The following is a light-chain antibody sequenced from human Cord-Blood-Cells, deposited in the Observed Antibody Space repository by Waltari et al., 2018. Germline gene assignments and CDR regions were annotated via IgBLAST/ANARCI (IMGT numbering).Light chain of an antibody. CDR2: EGS. CDR1: SSDVGSYNL. Sequence: QSALTQPASVSGSPGQSITISCTGTSSDVGSYNLVSSYQQHPGKAPKLMIYEGSNRPSGVSKRCSGSKSGNTASLTISGLQAEDEADYYCCSYAGSSTWVFGGGTKLTVL. CDR3: CSYAGSSTWV. V-gene: IGLV2-23*01. J-gene: IGLJ3*02.